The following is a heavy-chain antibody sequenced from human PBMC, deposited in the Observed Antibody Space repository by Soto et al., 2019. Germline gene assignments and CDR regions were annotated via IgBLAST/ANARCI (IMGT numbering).Heavy chain of an antibody. Sequence: GGSLRLSCAASGFTFSSYGMHWVRQAPGKGLEWVAVISYDGSNKYYADSVKGRFTISRDNSKNTLYLQMNSLRAEDTAVYYCAKEESWNYGYYYGMDVWGQGTTVTVSS. CDR3: AKEESWNYGYYYGMDV. CDR2: ISYDGSNK. CDR1: GFTFSSYG. V-gene: IGHV3-30*18. J-gene: IGHJ6*02. D-gene: IGHD1-7*01.